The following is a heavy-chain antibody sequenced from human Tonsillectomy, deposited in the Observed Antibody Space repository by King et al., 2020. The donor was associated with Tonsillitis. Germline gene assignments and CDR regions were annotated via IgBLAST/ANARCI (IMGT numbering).Heavy chain of an antibody. V-gene: IGHV4-39*01. CDR2: IYYSGST. D-gene: IGHD5-18*01. Sequence: QLQESGPGLVKPSETLSLTCTVSGGSISSSSYYWGWIRQPPGKGLEWIGSIYYSGSTYYNPSLKSRVTISVDTSKNQFSLKLSSVTAADTAVYYCATGLSPHTAMVFIGVGFDYWGQGTLVTVSS. J-gene: IGHJ4*02. CDR1: GGSISSSSYY. CDR3: ATGLSPHTAMVFIGVGFDY.